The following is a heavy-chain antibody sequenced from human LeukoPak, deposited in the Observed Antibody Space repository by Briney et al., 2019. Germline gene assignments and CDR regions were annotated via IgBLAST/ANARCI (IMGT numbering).Heavy chain of an antibody. Sequence: GGSLRLSCVASGFTFSSYWMSWVRQAPGKGLEWVANIKQDGSEKHYVDSVKGRFTISRDNAKNSLYLQMNSLRAEDTAVYYCARVYSSGWWPIDYWGQGTLVTVSS. CDR3: ARVYSSGWWPIDY. CDR2: IKQDGSEK. V-gene: IGHV3-7*01. J-gene: IGHJ4*02. CDR1: GFTFSSYW. D-gene: IGHD6-19*01.